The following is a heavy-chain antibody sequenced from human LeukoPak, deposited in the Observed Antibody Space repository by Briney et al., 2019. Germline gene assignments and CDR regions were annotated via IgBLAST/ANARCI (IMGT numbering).Heavy chain of an antibody. V-gene: IGHV4-4*07. D-gene: IGHD3-22*01. CDR2: IYTSGST. Sequence: PSETLSLTCTVSGGSISSYYWSWIRQPAGKGLEWIGRIYTSGSTNYSPSLKSRVTMSVDTSKNHFSLKLSSVTAADTAVYYCARDAHYYDSSYFDYWGQGTLVTVSS. J-gene: IGHJ4*02. CDR3: ARDAHYYDSSYFDY. CDR1: GGSISSYY.